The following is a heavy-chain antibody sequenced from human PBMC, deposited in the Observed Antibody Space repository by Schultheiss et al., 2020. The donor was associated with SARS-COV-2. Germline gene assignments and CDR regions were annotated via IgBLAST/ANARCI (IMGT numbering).Heavy chain of an antibody. CDR2: MFYSGST. J-gene: IGHJ4*02. CDR3: ARDRITMVRGVIISRPFDY. V-gene: IGHV4-59*12. CDR1: GGSISDYY. D-gene: IGHD3-10*01. Sequence: SETLSLTCTVSGGSISDYYWSWIRQPPGKGLEWIGYMFYSGSTNYNPSLKSRVTISVDTSKNQFSLKLSSVTAADTAVYYCARDRITMVRGVIISRPFDYWGQGTLVTVSS.